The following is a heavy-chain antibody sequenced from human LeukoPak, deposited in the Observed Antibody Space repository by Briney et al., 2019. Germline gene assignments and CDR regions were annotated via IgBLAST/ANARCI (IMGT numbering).Heavy chain of an antibody. J-gene: IGHJ4*02. CDR3: ATDSGSYQPTYYFDY. V-gene: IGHV3-30*03. CDR1: GFTFSSYG. Sequence: GESLKISCAASGFTFSSYGMHWVRQAPGKGLEWVAVISYDGSNKYYADSVKGRFTISRDNSKNTLYLQMNSLRAEDTAVYYCATDSGSYQPTYYFDYWGQGTLVTVSS. CDR2: ISYDGSNK. D-gene: IGHD1-26*01.